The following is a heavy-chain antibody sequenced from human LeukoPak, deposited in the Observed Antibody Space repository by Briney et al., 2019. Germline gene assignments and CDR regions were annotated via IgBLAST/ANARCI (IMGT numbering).Heavy chain of an antibody. CDR2: IKQDGTEK. V-gene: IGHV3-7*01. CDR3: AKETSVRYLATSRGRRGVYFDY. D-gene: IGHD3-9*01. CDR1: GFTFSSCW. J-gene: IGHJ4*02. Sequence: GGSLRLSCAASGFTFSSCWMNWVRQAPGKGLEWVANIKQDGTEKYFVDSVKGRFTISRDNAKNSLYLQMNSLRAEDTAVYYCAKETSVRYLATSRGRRGVYFDYWGQGTLVTVSS.